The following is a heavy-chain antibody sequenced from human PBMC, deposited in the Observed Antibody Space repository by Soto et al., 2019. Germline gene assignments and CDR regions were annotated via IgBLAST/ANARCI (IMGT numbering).Heavy chain of an antibody. CDR1: GGSFSGYY. V-gene: IGHV4-34*01. D-gene: IGHD2-21*01. CDR2: INHSGST. CDR3: ARALGVMRDARWFDP. Sequence: SETLSLTCAVYGGSFSGYYWSWIRQPPGKGLEWIGEINHSGSTNYNPSLKSRVTISVDTSKNQFSLKLSSVTAADTAVYYCARALGVMRDARWFDPWGQGTLVTVSS. J-gene: IGHJ5*02.